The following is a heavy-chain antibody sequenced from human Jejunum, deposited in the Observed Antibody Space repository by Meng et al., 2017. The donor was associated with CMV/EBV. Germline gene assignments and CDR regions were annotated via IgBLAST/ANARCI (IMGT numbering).Heavy chain of an antibody. V-gene: IGHV3-23*01. J-gene: IGHJ4*02. CDR3: AKLTDY. D-gene: IGHD3-16*01. CDR2: ITGSGGST. Sequence: SLWLSCAASGFPFRSYAMNWVRQAPGKGLEWVSAITGSGGSTYYADSVKGRFTISRDISKNTLYLQMNSLRAEDTAVYYCAKLTDYWGQGTLVTVSS. CDR1: GFPFRSYA.